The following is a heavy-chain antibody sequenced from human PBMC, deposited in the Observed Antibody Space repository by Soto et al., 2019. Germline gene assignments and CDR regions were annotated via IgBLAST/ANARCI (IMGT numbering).Heavy chain of an antibody. CDR2: ISGSGGST. V-gene: IGHV3-23*01. Sequence: GGSLRLSCAASGLTFSSYAMSWVRQAPGKGLEWVSAISGSGGSTYYADSVKGRFTISRDNSKNTLYLQMNSLRAEDTAVYYCVKVQGSGYSYGLGYYYYGMDVWGQGTTVTVSS. CDR3: VKVQGSGYSYGLGYYYYGMDV. D-gene: IGHD5-18*01. CDR1: GLTFSSYA. J-gene: IGHJ6*02.